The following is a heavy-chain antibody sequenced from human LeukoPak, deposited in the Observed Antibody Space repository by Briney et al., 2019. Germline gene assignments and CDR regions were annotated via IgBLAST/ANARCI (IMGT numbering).Heavy chain of an antibody. CDR1: GYTFTGYY. J-gene: IGHJ4*02. V-gene: IGHV1-2*02. CDR3: ARDYDIMTGYPPGDY. D-gene: IGHD3-9*01. CDR2: INPNSGGT. Sequence: ASVKVSCKASGYTFTGYYMHWVRQAPGQGLEWMGWINPNSGGTNYAQKLQGRVTMTTDTSTSTAYMELRSLRSDDTAVYYCARDYDIMTGYPPGDYWGQGTLVTVSS.